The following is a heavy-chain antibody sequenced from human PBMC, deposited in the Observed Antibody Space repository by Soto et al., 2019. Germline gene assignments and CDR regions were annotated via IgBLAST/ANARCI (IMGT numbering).Heavy chain of an antibody. J-gene: IGHJ4*02. V-gene: IGHV1-46*01. CDR1: GYIFTNHY. CDR3: ARADSYDSSGFYYDC. CDR2: INPSGGST. Sequence: QVQLVQSGAEVKKPGASVKVSCKASGYIFTNHYIHWVRQAPGQGLAWMGLINPSGGSTNYLQKFQSRITMTRDTSTSTVYMELSSLRSEDTAVYFCARADSYDSSGFYYDCWGQGSLVTVSS. D-gene: IGHD3-22*01.